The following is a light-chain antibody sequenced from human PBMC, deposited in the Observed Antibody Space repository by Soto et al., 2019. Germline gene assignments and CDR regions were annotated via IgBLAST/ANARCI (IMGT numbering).Light chain of an antibody. CDR3: QSYDSSLSVV. J-gene: IGLJ2*01. V-gene: IGLV1-40*01. CDR2: GNS. CDR1: NSNIGAGYD. Sequence: QSVLTQPPSVSEAPGQRVTISCTGSNSNIGAGYDVHWYQQLPGTAPKLLIYGNSNRPSGVPDRFSGSKSGTSASLAITGLQAEDEADYYCQSYDSSLSVVFGGGTKLTVL.